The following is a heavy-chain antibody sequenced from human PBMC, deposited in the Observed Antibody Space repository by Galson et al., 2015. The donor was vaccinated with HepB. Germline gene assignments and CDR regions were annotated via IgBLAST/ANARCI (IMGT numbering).Heavy chain of an antibody. CDR1: GYTFTSYG. CDR2: ISAYNGNT. Sequence: SVKVSCKASGYTFTSYGISWVRQAPGQGLEWMGWISAYNGNTNYAQKLQGRVTMTTDTSTSTAYMELRSLRSDDTAVYYCARQLLRDGYREYYFDYWGQGTLVTVSS. J-gene: IGHJ4*02. D-gene: IGHD5-24*01. V-gene: IGHV1-18*04. CDR3: ARQLLRDGYREYYFDY.